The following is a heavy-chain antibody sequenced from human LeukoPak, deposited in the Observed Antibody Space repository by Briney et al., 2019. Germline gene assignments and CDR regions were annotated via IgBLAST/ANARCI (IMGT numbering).Heavy chain of an antibody. J-gene: IGHJ3*02. CDR1: GFTFSSYD. Sequence: PGRSLRLSCAASGFTFSSYDMHWVRQGTGEGLEWVSGIGTTGDTYCPGSVKGRFTISRENAKNSLYLQMNSLRAGDTAVYYCARGLYYYDSSGYYGDTFDIWGQGTMVTVSS. V-gene: IGHV3-13*04. CDR2: IGTTGDT. D-gene: IGHD3-22*01. CDR3: ARGLYYYDSSGYYGDTFDI.